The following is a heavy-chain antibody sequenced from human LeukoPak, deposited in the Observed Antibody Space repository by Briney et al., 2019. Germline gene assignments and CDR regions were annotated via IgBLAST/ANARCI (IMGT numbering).Heavy chain of an antibody. J-gene: IGHJ3*02. CDR2: MNPNSGNT. CDR3: ARRLGLRWDLQAFDI. D-gene: IGHD4-23*01. Sequence: GASVKVSCKASGCTFTSHDINWVRQATGQGLEWMGWMNPNSGNTGYAQKFQGRVTITRNNSISTVYMELSSLRSEDTAVYYYARRLGLRWDLQAFDIWGQGTMVTVPS. CDR1: GCTFTSHD. V-gene: IGHV1-8*03.